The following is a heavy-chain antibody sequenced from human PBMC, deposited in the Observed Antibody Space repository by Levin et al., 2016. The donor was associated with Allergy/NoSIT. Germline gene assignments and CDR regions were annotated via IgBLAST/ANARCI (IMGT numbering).Heavy chain of an antibody. CDR3: ATSGRATSFDY. D-gene: IGHD5-12*01. J-gene: IGHJ4*02. V-gene: IGHV4-59*01. Sequence: WIRQPPGKGLEWIGYIYYSGSTNYNPSLKSRVTISVDTSKNQFSLKLSSVTAADTAVYYCATSGRATSFDYWGQGTLVTVSS. CDR2: IYYSGST.